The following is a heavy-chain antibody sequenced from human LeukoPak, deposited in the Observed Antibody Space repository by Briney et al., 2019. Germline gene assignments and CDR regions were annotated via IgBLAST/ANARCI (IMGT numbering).Heavy chain of an antibody. J-gene: IGHJ4*02. CDR1: GFTFSNAW. CDR2: IKSKTDGGTT. Sequence: GGSLRLSCAASGFTFSNAWMSWVRQAPGKGLEWVGRIKSKTDGGTTDYAAPVKGRFTISRDDSKNTLYLQMNSLKTEDTAVYYCTTDWDYVWGSYRYTPPNFDYWGQGTLVTVSS. CDR3: TTDWDYVWGSYRYTPPNFDY. D-gene: IGHD3-16*02. V-gene: IGHV3-15*01.